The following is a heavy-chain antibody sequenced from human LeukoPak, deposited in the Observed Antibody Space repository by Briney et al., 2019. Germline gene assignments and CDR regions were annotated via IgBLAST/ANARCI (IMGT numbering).Heavy chain of an antibody. CDR3: VRDKLVGPSRLDH. D-gene: IGHD1-26*01. CDR2: ITTSSTYI. V-gene: IGHV3-21*01. CDR1: GFSFSTYN. Sequence: GGSLRLSCAASGFSFSTYNMNWVRQAPGKGLEWVSSITTSSTYIYYADSVKGRFTISRDNAKNSLYLQMNSLRVEDTAVYYCVRDKLVGPSRLDHWGQGTLVTVSS. J-gene: IGHJ4*02.